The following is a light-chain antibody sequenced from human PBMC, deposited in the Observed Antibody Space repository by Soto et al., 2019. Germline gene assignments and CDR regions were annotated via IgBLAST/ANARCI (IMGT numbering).Light chain of an antibody. Sequence: QSVLTQPASVSGSPGQSITISCTGTSSDVGGYNYVSWYQQHPGKAPKLMIYEINHRPSGVSDRFSGSKSGNTASLTISGLQAEDEADYYCSSYTISSSWVFGGGTKLTVL. CDR1: SSDVGGYNY. CDR3: SSYTISSSWV. J-gene: IGLJ3*02. V-gene: IGLV2-14*01. CDR2: EIN.